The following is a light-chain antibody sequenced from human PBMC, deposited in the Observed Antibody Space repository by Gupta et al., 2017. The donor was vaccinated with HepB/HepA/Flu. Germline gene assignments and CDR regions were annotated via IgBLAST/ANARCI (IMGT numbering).Light chain of an antibody. CDR1: SSNIGAGYD. J-gene: IGLJ2*01. Sequence: QSLLTQPPSVSGAPGQRVTISCTGNSSNIGAGYDVHWYRQFPGTAPNPLFYLKGNRHSGVSDRVSGSTSGTSAALAITGLQADEEADYYCQSYENRRGGFVVFGGGTKLTVL. CDR2: LKG. CDR3: QSYENRRGGFVV. V-gene: IGLV1-40*01.